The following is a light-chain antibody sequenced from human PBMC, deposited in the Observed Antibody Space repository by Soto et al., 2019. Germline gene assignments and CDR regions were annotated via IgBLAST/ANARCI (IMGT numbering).Light chain of an antibody. J-gene: IGKJ1*01. CDR1: QSVSSSY. Sequence: EIVLTQSPGTLSLSPGERATLSCRASQSVSSSYLAWYQQKPGQAPRLLIYGASRRATGIPDRFSDSGSGTDFTLTISRLEPEDFAVYYCQQYGSSPRTFGQGTKVEIK. CDR3: QQYGSSPRT. CDR2: GAS. V-gene: IGKV3-20*01.